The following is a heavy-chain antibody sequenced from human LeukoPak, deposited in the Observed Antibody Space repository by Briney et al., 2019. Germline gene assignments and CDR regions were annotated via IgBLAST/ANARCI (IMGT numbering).Heavy chain of an antibody. CDR3: ARDLAIVGAKECAFDI. J-gene: IGHJ3*02. Sequence: SVKVSCKASGCTFTSYGIGWVQQAPGQGLEWIGWISAYNGNTNYAQKLQGRVTMTTDTSTSTAYMELRSLRSDDTAVYYCARDLAIVGAKECAFDIWGQGTMVTVSS. D-gene: IGHD1-26*01. CDR1: GCTFTSYG. V-gene: IGHV1-18*01. CDR2: ISAYNGNT.